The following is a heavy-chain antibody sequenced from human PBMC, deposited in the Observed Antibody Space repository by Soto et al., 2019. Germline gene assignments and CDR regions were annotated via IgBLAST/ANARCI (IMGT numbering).Heavy chain of an antibody. CDR2: INPNSGGT. V-gene: IGHV1-2*04. D-gene: IGHD3-22*01. J-gene: IGHJ5*02. CDR1: GYTSTGYY. CDR3: ARDPFPNYYDSSAPAGNWFDP. Sequence: GASVKVSCKASGYTSTGYYMHWVRQAPGQGLEWMGWINPNSGGTNYAQKFQGWVTMTRDTSISTAYMELSRLRSDDTAVYYCARDPFPNYYDSSAPAGNWFDPWGQGTLVTVSS.